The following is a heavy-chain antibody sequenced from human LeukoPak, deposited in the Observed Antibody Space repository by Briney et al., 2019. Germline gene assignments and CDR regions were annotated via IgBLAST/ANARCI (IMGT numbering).Heavy chain of an antibody. V-gene: IGHV3-7*01. J-gene: IGHJ4*02. Sequence: GGSLRLSCAASTFTFSTYWMTWVRQAPGKGPEFVANINQDGSVKNYVDSVKGRFTISRDNAKNSLYLQMNSLRADDTAVYYCARNPGSSSFDYWGQGTLVTVSS. D-gene: IGHD6-13*01. CDR2: INQDGSVK. CDR1: TFTFSTYW. CDR3: ARNPGSSSFDY.